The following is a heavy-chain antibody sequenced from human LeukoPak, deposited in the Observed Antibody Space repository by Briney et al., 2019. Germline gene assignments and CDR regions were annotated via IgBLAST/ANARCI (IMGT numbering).Heavy chain of an antibody. V-gene: IGHV1-24*01. Sequence: GASVKVSCKVSGYTLTELSMHWVRQAPGKGLEWMGGFDPEDGETIYAQKFQGRVTMTEDTSTDTAYMELSSLRSEDTAVYCCATYGGNSAYYYSGMDVWGQGTTVTASS. CDR3: ATYGGNSAYYYSGMDV. CDR1: GYTLTELS. CDR2: FDPEDGET. D-gene: IGHD4-23*01. J-gene: IGHJ6*02.